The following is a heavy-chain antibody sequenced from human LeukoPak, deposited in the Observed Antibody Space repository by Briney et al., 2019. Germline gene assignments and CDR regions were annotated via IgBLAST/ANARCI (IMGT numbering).Heavy chain of an antibody. J-gene: IGHJ6*03. V-gene: IGHV4-34*01. CDR3: ARLRSSSWYRVPNYYYYMDV. CDR1: GGSFSGYY. Sequence: PSETLSLTCAVYGGSFSGYYWSWIRQPPGKGLEWIREINHSGSTNYNPSLKSRVTISVDTSKNQFSLKLSSVTAADTAVYYCARLRSSSWYRVPNYYYYMDVWGKGTTVTISS. CDR2: INHSGST. D-gene: IGHD6-13*01.